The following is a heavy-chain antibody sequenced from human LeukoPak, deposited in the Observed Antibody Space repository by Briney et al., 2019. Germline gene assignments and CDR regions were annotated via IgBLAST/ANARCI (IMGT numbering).Heavy chain of an antibody. Sequence: SETLSLTCTVSGGSISTYYWSWIRQPAGKGLEWIGRIYSSGDTYYNPSLRGRVTMSVDTSKNHFSLKLSSVTAADTAIYYCARDSGYYDSSGLNHFDYWGQGALVTVSS. CDR2: IYSSGDT. CDR1: GGSISTYY. V-gene: IGHV4-4*07. CDR3: ARDSGYYDSSGLNHFDY. D-gene: IGHD3-22*01. J-gene: IGHJ4*02.